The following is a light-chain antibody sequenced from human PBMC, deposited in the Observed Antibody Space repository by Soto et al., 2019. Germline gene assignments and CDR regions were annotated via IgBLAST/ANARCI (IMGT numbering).Light chain of an antibody. Sequence: DIQMTQYHSTLSASVGDRVTITCRASQSISSWLAWYQQKPGKAPKLLIYDASSLESGVPSRFSGSGSGTEFTLTISSLQPDDFATYYCQQYNSYLTVGQGTKVEI. V-gene: IGKV1-5*01. CDR3: QQYNSYLT. CDR1: QSISSW. J-gene: IGKJ1*01. CDR2: DAS.